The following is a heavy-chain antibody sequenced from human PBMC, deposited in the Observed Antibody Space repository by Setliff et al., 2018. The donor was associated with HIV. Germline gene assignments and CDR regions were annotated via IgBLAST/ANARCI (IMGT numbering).Heavy chain of an antibody. CDR3: ARARRDSYDRGRRNHYYIDV. Sequence: ASVKVSCKASGYTFTGYYMHWVRQAPGQGLEWMGIINPSGGTTSYAQKFQGRVTMTRDTSTSTVYMELSSLRSEDTAVYYCARARRDSYDRGRRNHYYIDVWGKGTTVTVSS. CDR1: GYTFTGYY. CDR2: INPSGGTT. D-gene: IGHD3-22*01. J-gene: IGHJ6*03. V-gene: IGHV1-46*01.